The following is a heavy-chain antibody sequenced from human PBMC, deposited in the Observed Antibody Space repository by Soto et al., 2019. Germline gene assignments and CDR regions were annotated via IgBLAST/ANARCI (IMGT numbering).Heavy chain of an antibody. D-gene: IGHD5-12*01. CDR2: LSDRGTS. CDR1: GFSVSIF. V-gene: IGHV3-53*01. J-gene: IGHJ4*02. Sequence: GGSLRLSCAASGFSVSIFMSWVRQAPGKGLEWVSTLSDRGTSHYADSVTGRFSVSRDNSKNTLYLQMNGLRVDDTAIYYCAGDYASGAYDFRGQGTQVTVSS. CDR3: AGDYASGAYDF.